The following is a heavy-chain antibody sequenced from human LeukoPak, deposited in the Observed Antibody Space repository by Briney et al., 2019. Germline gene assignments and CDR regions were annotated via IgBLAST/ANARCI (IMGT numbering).Heavy chain of an antibody. CDR1: GYTFTSYG. J-gene: IGHJ3*02. D-gene: IGHD6-13*01. CDR2: ISAYNGNT. V-gene: IGHV1-18*01. Sequence: ASVKVSCKASGYTFTSYGISWVRQAPGQGLEWMGWISAYNGNTNYAQKLQGRVTMTRDTSTSTAYMELRSLRSDDTAVYYCARRVAAAGPIINAFDIWGQGTMVTVSS. CDR3: ARRVAAAGPIINAFDI.